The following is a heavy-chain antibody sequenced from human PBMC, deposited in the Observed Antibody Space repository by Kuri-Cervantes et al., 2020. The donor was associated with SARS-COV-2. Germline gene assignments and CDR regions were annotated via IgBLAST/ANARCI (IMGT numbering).Heavy chain of an antibody. CDR2: IYYSGST. CDR3: ARHPPEYYSLYYFDY. D-gene: IGHD3-10*01. Sequence: SETLSLTCTVSGGSIGSYYWSWIRQPPGKGLEWIGSIYYSGSTYYNPSLKSRVTISVDTSKNQFSLKLSSVTAADTAVYYCARHPPEYYSLYYFDYWGQGTLVTVSS. CDR1: GGSIGSYY. V-gene: IGHV4-39*01. J-gene: IGHJ4*02.